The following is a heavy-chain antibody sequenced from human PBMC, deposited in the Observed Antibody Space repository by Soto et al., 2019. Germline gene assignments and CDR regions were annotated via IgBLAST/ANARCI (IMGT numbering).Heavy chain of an antibody. CDR1: GGSISSGDYY. Sequence: SETLSLTCTVSGGSISSGDYYWSWIRQPPGKGLEWIGYIYYSGSTYYNPSLKSRVTISVDTSKNQFSLKLSSVTAADTAVYYCARGGPIAGDFYYFDYWGQGTLVTVPQ. D-gene: IGHD4-17*01. V-gene: IGHV4-30-4*01. CDR3: ARGGPIAGDFYYFDY. J-gene: IGHJ4*02. CDR2: IYYSGST.